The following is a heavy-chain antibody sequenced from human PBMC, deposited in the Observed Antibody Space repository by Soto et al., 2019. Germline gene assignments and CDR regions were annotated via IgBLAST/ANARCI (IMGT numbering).Heavy chain of an antibody. Sequence: SETLSLTCTVSGGSISSGGYYWSWIRQHPGKGLEWIGYIYYSGSTYYNPSLKSRVTISVDTSKNQFSLKLSSVTAADTAVYYCARLTTVTTFSNWVIDYWGQGTLVTVSS. V-gene: IGHV4-31*03. CDR1: GGSISSGGYY. CDR2: IYYSGST. D-gene: IGHD4-17*01. J-gene: IGHJ4*02. CDR3: ARLTTVTTFSNWVIDY.